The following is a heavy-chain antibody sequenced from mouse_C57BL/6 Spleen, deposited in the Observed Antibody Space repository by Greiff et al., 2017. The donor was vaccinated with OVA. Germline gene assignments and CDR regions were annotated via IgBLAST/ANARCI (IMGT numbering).Heavy chain of an antibody. J-gene: IGHJ2*01. CDR3: ARRCDGYYGGCFDY. D-gene: IGHD2-3*01. V-gene: IGHV1-26*01. CDR2: INPNNGGT. Sequence: EVQLQQSGPELVKPGASVKISCKASGYTFTDYYMNWVKQSHGKSLEWIGDINPNNGGTSYNQKFKGKATLTVDKSSSTAYMELRSLTSEDSAVYYCARRCDGYYGGCFDYWGQGTTLTVSS. CDR1: GYTFTDYY.